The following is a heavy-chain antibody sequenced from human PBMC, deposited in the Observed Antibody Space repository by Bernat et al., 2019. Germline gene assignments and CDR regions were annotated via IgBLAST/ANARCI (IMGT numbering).Heavy chain of an antibody. CDR2: MNHRGST. J-gene: IGHJ5*02. CDR3: ARAPAGVADFDWLLYDSWFDP. V-gene: IGHV4-34*01. D-gene: IGHD3-9*01. Sequence: QVQLQQWGAGLLKPSETLSLTCAVYGGSFSGYYWSWIRQPPGKGLEWIGEMNHRGSTNYNPPLKSRVTISVDTSKTQFSLKLSSVTAADTAVYYCARAPAGVADFDWLLYDSWFDPWGQGTLVTVSS. CDR1: GGSFSGYY.